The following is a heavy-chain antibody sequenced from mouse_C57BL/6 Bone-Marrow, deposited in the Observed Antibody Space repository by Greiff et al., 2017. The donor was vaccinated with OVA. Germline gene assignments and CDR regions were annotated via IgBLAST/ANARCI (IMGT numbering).Heavy chain of an antibody. CDR2: IRNKANNPAT. J-gene: IGHJ2*01. Sequence: EVQVEESGGGLVQPGGSMKLSCAASGFTFSDAWMDWVRQSPEQGLEWVAEIRNKANNPATYYAESVKGRFTVSRADSKSNVYLHMNSFRAEDTGIYYCTRLDGYFDYWGQGTTLTVSS. V-gene: IGHV6-6*01. CDR3: TRLDGYFDY. CDR1: GFTFSDAW. D-gene: IGHD2-3*01.